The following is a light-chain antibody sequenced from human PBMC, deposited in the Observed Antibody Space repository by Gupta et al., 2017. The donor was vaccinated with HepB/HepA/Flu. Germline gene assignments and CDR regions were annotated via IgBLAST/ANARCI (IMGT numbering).Light chain of an antibody. J-gene: IGLJ3*02. CDR2: SSN. CDR3: MLYMGCGIWV. CDR1: SGSVSFTHY. Sequence: TVVTQEPSFSVSPGGTLTLTCGVTSGSVSFTHYPSWYQQNQGQGPRTRMDSSNGRSSGVPDRVSGSMLGNKDALPITGAQADDEANEYCMLYMGCGIWVFGGGTQVTVL. V-gene: IGLV8-61*01.